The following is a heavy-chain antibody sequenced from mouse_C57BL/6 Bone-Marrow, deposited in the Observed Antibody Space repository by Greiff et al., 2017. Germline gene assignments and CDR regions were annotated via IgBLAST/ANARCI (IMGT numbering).Heavy chain of an antibody. CDR3: AREWLAYAMDY. CDR1: GYAFTNYL. J-gene: IGHJ4*01. CDR2: ITPGRGGT. Sequence: VQLVESGAELVRPGTSVKVSCKASGYAFTNYLIEWVKQRPGQGLEWIGVITPGRGGTNYNEQFKGKATLTADKSSSTAYMQLSSLTSEDSAVYFCAREWLAYAMDYWGQGTSVTVSS. D-gene: IGHD2-2*01. V-gene: IGHV1-54*01.